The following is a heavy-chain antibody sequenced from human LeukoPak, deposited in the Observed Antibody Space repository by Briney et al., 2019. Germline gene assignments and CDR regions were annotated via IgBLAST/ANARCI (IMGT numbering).Heavy chain of an antibody. CDR3: ARHEYSGSYYGLSWFDP. J-gene: IGHJ5*02. CDR1: GGSISSSGYY. CDR2: IYYSGST. Sequence: SETLSLTCTVSGGSISSSGYYWGWIRQPPGKGLERIASIYYSGSTYYNPSLKNRVTISVDTSKNQLSLKLSSLTAADTAVYYCARHEYSGSYYGLSWFDPWGQGTLVTVSS. V-gene: IGHV4-39*01. D-gene: IGHD1-26*01.